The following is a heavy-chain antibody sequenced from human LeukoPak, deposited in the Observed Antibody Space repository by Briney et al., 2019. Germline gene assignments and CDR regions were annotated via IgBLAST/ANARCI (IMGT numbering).Heavy chain of an antibody. J-gene: IGHJ3*02. CDR2: INTHNGDT. CDR1: GYTFASFG. CDR3: ASAFGAGEAFDI. D-gene: IGHD3-16*01. V-gene: IGHV1-18*01. Sequence: ASVKVSCKASGYTFASFGITWVRQAPGQGLEWMGWINTHNGDTNYAQKLQGRVTMTTDTSTSTAYMELRSLRSDDTAVYYCASAFGAGEAFDIWGQGAMVAVSS.